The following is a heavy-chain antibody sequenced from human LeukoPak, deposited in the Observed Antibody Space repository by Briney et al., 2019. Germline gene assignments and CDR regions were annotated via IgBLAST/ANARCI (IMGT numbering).Heavy chain of an antibody. CDR1: EFTVRRNY. Sequence: GGSLRLSCTASEFTVRRNYMLWVRQAPGKGLEWVSLIFSNGDTHYADSVKGRFTISRDTSKNTVSLQTNSLRVEDTAMYYCTRDQMNYWGQGTLVTVSS. J-gene: IGHJ4*02. CDR3: TRDQMNY. V-gene: IGHV3-53*01. CDR2: IFSNGDT. D-gene: IGHD5-24*01.